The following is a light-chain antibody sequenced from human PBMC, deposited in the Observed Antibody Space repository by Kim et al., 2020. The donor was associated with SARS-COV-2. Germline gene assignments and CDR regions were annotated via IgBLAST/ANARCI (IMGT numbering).Light chain of an antibody. CDR2: EVS. V-gene: IGLV2-8*01. J-gene: IGLJ2*01. Sequence: QSALTQPPSASGSPGQSVTISCTGTSSDIGGYNYVSWYQQHPGKVPKLMIYEVSKRPSGVPDRFSGSKSDNTASLTVSGPQAEDEADYYCSSYAGSNNFVVFGGGTQLTVL. CDR1: SSDIGGYNY. CDR3: SSYAGSNNFVV.